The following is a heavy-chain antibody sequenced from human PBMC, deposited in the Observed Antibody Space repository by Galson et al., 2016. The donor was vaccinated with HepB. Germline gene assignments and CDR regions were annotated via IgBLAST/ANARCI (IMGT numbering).Heavy chain of an antibody. V-gene: IGHV3-23*01. CDR1: GFTGNTYA. CDR2: ISGSGTTK. CDR3: AKGPELYYAFWSAEGWIDC. J-gene: IGHJ4*02. D-gene: IGHD3-3*01. Sequence: SLRLGGEAAGFTGNTYAMSWVRQVPGKGLEWVSAISGSGTTKHYADSVKGRFTISRDNSKNTLYLQMNSLRVEDTAVYYCAKGPELYYAFWSAEGWIDCWGQRTLVTFAS.